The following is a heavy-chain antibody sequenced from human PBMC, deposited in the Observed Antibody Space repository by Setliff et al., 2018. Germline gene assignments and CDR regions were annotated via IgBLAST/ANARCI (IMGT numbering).Heavy chain of an antibody. CDR3: ARGGSPDCSTAGCRYGDYVY. J-gene: IGHJ4*02. V-gene: IGHV1-18*01. CDR2: ISAYSGNT. Sequence: ASVKVSCKTSGYSFTVFGISWVRQAPGQGLEWMGWISAYSGNTNYGQSVHGRVTLTTGTSTSTAYLELGNLRPDDTAVYYCARGGSPDCSTAGCRYGDYVYWGQGTQVTVSS. CDR1: GYSFTVFG. D-gene: IGHD2-2*01.